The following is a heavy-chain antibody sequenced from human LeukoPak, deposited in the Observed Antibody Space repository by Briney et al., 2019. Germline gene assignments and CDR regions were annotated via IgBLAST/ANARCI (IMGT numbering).Heavy chain of an antibody. D-gene: IGHD6-19*01. Sequence: GGSLRLSCAASGFTFSSYSMNWVRQAPGKGLEWVSSISSSSSYIYYADSVKGRFTISRDNAKNSLYLQMNSLRAEDTAVYYCARDGLAVAAGAFDIWGQGTMVTVSS. J-gene: IGHJ3*02. CDR3: ARDGLAVAAGAFDI. V-gene: IGHV3-21*01. CDR1: GFTFSSYS. CDR2: ISSSSSYI.